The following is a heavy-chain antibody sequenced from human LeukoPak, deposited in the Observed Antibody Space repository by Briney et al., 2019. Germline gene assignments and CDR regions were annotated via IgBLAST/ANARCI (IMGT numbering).Heavy chain of an antibody. J-gene: IGHJ6*02. V-gene: IGHV1-2*02. CDR1: GYTFTGYY. CDR2: INPNSGGT. CDR3: ARGSGYYYYGMDV. Sequence: AASVKVSCKASGYTFTGYYMHWVRQAPGQGLEWMGWINPNSGGTNYAQKFQGRVTMTRDTSISTAYMELSRLRSDDTAVYYCARGSGYYYYGMDVWGQGTTVTVSS.